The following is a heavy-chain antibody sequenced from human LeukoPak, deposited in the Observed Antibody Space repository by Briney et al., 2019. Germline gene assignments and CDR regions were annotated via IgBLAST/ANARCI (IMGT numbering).Heavy chain of an antibody. D-gene: IGHD1-1*01. CDR2: IRYDESDK. J-gene: IGHJ4*02. Sequence: TGGSLRLSCAASGFAFSSYGMHWVRQAPGRGLDWVAHIRYDESDKYYADSVKGRFTISRDISKNTVYLQMNSLRVEDTAVYYCAKDFNWAFDYWGQGTLVTVSS. CDR3: AKDFNWAFDY. V-gene: IGHV3-30*02. CDR1: GFAFSSYG.